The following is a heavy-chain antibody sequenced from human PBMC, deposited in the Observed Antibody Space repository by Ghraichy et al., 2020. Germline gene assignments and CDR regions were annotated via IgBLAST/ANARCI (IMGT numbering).Heavy chain of an antibody. CDR2: IYYSGST. CDR1: GGSISSYY. CDR3: ASGSIAPGTYYYYGMDV. J-gene: IGHJ6*02. D-gene: IGHD6-6*01. Sequence: SETLSLTCTVSGGSISSYYWSWIRQPPGKGLEWIGYIYYSGSTNYNPSLKSRVTISVDTSKNQFSLKLSSVTAADTAVYYCASGSIAPGTYYYYGMDVRGQGTTVTVSS. V-gene: IGHV4-59*01.